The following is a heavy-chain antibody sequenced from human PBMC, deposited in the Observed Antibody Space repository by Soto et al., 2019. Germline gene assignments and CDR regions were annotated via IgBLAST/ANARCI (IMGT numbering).Heavy chain of an antibody. CDR1: GYTFTSYG. CDR3: ARAGGNWGYSSSWP. CDR2: ISAYNGNT. D-gene: IGHD6-13*01. Sequence: GASVKVSCKASGYTFTSYGIGWVRQAPGQGLEWMGWISAYNGNTNYAQKLQGRVTMTTDTSTSTAYMELRSLRSDDTAVYYCARAGGNWGYSSSWPWGQGTLVTVSS. V-gene: IGHV1-18*01. J-gene: IGHJ5*02.